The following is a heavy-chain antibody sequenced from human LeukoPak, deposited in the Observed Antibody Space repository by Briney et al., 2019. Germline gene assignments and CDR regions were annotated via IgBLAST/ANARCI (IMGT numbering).Heavy chain of an antibody. J-gene: IGHJ4*02. D-gene: IGHD3-3*01. CDR2: ISAYNGNT. CDR1: GYTFTSYG. V-gene: IGHV1-18*01. CDR3: ARGNKRIFLEWLPVDY. Sequence: ASVKVSSKASGYTFTSYGISWVRQAPGQGLEWMGWISAYNGNTNYAQKLQGRVTMTTDTSTSTAYMELRSLRSDDTAVYYCARGNKRIFLEWLPVDYWGQGTLVTVSS.